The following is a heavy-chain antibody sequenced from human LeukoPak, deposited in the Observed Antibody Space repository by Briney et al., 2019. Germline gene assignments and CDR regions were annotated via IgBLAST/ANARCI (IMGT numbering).Heavy chain of an antibody. D-gene: IGHD3-22*01. V-gene: IGHV4-59*01. CDR3: ARVTGYMIEDYFDY. J-gene: IGHJ4*02. Sequence: PSETLSLTCTVSGGSISSYYWSWIRQPPGKGLEWIGYIYYSGSTNYKPSLKSRVTISVKTSKNQFSLKLRSVTAADTAVYYCARVTGYMIEDYFDYWGQGTLVTVSS. CDR2: IYYSGST. CDR1: GGSISSYY.